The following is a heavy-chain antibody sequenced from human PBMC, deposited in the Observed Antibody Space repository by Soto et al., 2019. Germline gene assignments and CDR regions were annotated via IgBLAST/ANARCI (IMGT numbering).Heavy chain of an antibody. D-gene: IGHD2-2*01. CDR2: INHSGST. V-gene: IGHV4-34*01. CDR1: GGSFSGYC. CDR3: ARGKLGYCSSTSCFRYYYSPYGMDV. Sequence: SENLSLTCAVYGGSFSGYCWRCIRQPPGKGLEWSGEINHSGSTNYNPSLKSRVTISLDTSKNQFYLKLSSVTAADKAVYYCARGKLGYCSSTSCFRYYYSPYGMDVCGQGTMLTVSS. J-gene: IGHJ6*02.